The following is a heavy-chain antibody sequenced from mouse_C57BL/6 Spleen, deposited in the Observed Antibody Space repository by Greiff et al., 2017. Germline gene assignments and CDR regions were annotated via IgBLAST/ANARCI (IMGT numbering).Heavy chain of an antibody. CDR1: GYTFTSYW. CDR2: IDPSDSYT. D-gene: IGHD2-3*01. Sequence: QVQLQQPGAELVMPGASVKLSCKASGYTFTSYWMHWVKQRPGQGLEWIGEIDPSDSYTNYNQKFKGKSTLTVDKSSSTAYMQLSSLTSEDSAVYYCARWVLDYFDYWGQGTTLTVAS. CDR3: ARWVLDYFDY. V-gene: IGHV1-69*01. J-gene: IGHJ2*01.